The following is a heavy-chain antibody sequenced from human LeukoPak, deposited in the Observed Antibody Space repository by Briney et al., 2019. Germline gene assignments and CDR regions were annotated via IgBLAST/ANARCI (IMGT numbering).Heavy chain of an antibody. Sequence: ASVKVSCKASGYIFISYAMNWVRQAPGQGLEWMGWINTNTGNPTYAQGFTGRFVFSLDTSVRTTYLQISSLKAEDTAVYYCARDLTPRIAVVGGSDWDAFDIWGQGTMVTVSS. CDR2: INTNTGNP. CDR3: ARDLTPRIAVVGGSDWDAFDI. J-gene: IGHJ3*02. CDR1: GYIFISYA. V-gene: IGHV7-4-1*02. D-gene: IGHD6-19*01.